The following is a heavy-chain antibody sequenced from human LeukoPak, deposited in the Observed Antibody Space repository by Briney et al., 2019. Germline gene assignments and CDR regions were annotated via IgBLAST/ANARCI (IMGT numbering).Heavy chain of an antibody. Sequence: GGSLRLSCAASGFTFSNCGMTWVRQAPGKGLEWISNIRTTAEGAKYAYYADSVKGRVTISRDDGKNTLYLHMNSLRDDDTAVYYCATDQRYAFDYWGQGILVTVSS. V-gene: IGHV3-48*02. D-gene: IGHD3-9*01. CDR2: IRTTAEGAKYA. J-gene: IGHJ4*02. CDR1: GFTFSNCG. CDR3: ATDQRYAFDY.